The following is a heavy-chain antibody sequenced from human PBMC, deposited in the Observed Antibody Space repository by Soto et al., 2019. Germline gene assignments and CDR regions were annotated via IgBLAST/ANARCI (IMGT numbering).Heavy chain of an antibody. CDR1: GYTLTGFY. Sequence: QVQLVQSGTEVKKTGASVTVSCTTSGYTLTGFYLHWLRQAPGQGLEWVGWINPKTGDTKSSQKFQGRVTMSRDTSVSTTYIDLTSLTSDDTAMYYCATGTNGTTGWYHPWGQGTRVTVSS. CDR2: INPKTGDT. D-gene: IGHD1-1*01. J-gene: IGHJ5*02. V-gene: IGHV1-2*02. CDR3: ATGTNGTTGWYHP.